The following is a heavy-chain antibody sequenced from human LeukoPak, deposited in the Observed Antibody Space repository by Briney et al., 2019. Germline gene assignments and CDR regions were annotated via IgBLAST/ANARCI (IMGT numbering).Heavy chain of an antibody. CDR2: INHSGST. D-gene: IGHD6-13*01. Sequence: SETLSLTCAVYGGSFSGYYWSWIRQPPGKGLEWIGEINHSGSTNYNPSLKSRVTISVDTSKNQFSLKLSSVTAADTAVYYCARKHQPSSSWTYNWFDPWGQGTLVTVSS. V-gene: IGHV4-34*01. CDR1: GGSFSGYY. J-gene: IGHJ5*02. CDR3: ARKHQPSSSWTYNWFDP.